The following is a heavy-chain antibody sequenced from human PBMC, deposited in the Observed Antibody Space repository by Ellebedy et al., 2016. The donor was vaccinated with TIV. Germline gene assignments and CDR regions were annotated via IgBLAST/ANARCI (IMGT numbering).Heavy chain of an antibody. CDR1: GFTFSSHA. D-gene: IGHD3-9*01. CDR2: ISGSGRST. Sequence: GGSLRLSCAAYGFTFSSHAMSWVRQAPGKGLEWVSIISGSGRSTYYADSVKGRFTISRDISKNTLYLQMHSLRAEDTAVYYCAKARYYDILTGPFDYWGQGTLVTVSS. V-gene: IGHV3-23*01. CDR3: AKARYYDILTGPFDY. J-gene: IGHJ4*02.